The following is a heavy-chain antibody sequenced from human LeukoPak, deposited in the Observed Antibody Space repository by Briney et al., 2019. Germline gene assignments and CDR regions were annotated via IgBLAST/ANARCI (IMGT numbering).Heavy chain of an antibody. CDR1: GYTFTSYD. Sequence: ASVKVSCKASGYTFTSYDLSWVRQATGQGLEWLGWMNPNSGGTNYAQKFQGRVTMTRDTSISTAYMELSRLRSDDTAVYYCARDRDDYGDYTLDYWGQGTLVTVSS. J-gene: IGHJ4*02. V-gene: IGHV1-2*02. CDR3: ARDRDDYGDYTLDY. CDR2: MNPNSGGT. D-gene: IGHD4-17*01.